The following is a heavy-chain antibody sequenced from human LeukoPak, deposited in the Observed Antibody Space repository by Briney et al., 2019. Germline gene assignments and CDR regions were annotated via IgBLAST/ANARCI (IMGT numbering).Heavy chain of an antibody. CDR3: ASGWFDP. CDR2: ISSSSSTI. CDR1: GFTFSSYS. Sequence: GGSLRLSCAASGFTFSSYSMNWVRQAPGKGLEWVSYISSSSSTIYYADSVKGRFTISRDNAKNSLYLQMNSLRAEDTAVYYCASGWFDPWGQRTLVTVSS. J-gene: IGHJ5*02. V-gene: IGHV3-48*01.